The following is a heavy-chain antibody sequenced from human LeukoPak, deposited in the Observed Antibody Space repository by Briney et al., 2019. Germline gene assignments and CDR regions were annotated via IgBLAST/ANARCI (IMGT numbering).Heavy chain of an antibody. J-gene: IGHJ5*02. CDR1: GFAFSSYS. D-gene: IGHD6-19*01. CDR3: ASFETVAANWFVP. V-gene: IGHV3-21*01. CDR2: ISGSSTYI. Sequence: TPGGSLRLSCAASGFAFSSYSMNWVRQAPGKGLECVSSISGSSTYIFYADSVKGRFTISRDNAKNSLYLQMNSLRAEDTAVYYCASFETVAANWFVPWGQGTLVTVSS.